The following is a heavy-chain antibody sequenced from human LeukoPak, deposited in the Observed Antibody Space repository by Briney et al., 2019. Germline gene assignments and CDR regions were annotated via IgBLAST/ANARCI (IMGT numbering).Heavy chain of an antibody. CDR3: ARDRAYQLLKTGWYNWNYAAEFDY. CDR1: GGSISSYY. V-gene: IGHV4-59*01. Sequence: PSETLSLTCTVSGGSISSYYWSWIRQPPGKGLEWIGYIYYSGSTNYNPSLKSRVTISIDTSKNQFSLKLSSVTAADTAVYYCARDRAYQLLKTGWYNWNYAAEFDYWGQGTLVTVSS. CDR2: IYYSGST. J-gene: IGHJ4*02. D-gene: IGHD1-7*01.